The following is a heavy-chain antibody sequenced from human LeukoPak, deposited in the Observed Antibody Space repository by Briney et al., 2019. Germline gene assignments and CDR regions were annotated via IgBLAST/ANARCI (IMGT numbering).Heavy chain of an antibody. V-gene: IGHV3-23*01. CDR3: ARWDTAMVTFDY. CDR1: GFTFSSSA. J-gene: IGHJ4*02. CDR2: ISNNGGYT. D-gene: IGHD5-18*01. Sequence: GGSLRLSCAASGFTFSSSAMSWVRQAPGKGLEWVSAISNNGGYTYYADSVQGRFTISRDNSKSTLCLQMNSLRAEDTAVYYCARWDTAMVTFDYWGQGTLVTVSS.